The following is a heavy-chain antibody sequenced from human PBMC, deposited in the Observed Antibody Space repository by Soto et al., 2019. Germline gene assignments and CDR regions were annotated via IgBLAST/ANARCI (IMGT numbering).Heavy chain of an antibody. J-gene: IGHJ6*02. Sequence: QLQLQESGPGLVKPSETLSLSCTVSGGSITSSFYWGWIRQPPGKGLEWIGSIYGTGNTYYNPSLRGRATISADTSKTPFSLNLISVTAADTAVYYCRSSSRYSTDVWGQGATVTVSS. D-gene: IGHD6-13*01. V-gene: IGHV4-39*01. CDR3: RSSSRYSTDV. CDR2: IYGTGNT. CDR1: GGSITSSFY.